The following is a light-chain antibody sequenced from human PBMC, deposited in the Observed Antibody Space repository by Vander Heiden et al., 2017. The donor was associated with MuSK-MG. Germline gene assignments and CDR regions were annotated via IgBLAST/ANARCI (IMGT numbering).Light chain of an antibody. CDR2: EVS. CDR3: MQSVSLRA. V-gene: IGKV2D-29*01. CDR1: QSLLHSDGKTY. J-gene: IGKJ1*01. Sequence: DIVVTQTPLSLSVTPGQPASISCRSSQSLLHSDGKTYFSWYLQKPGPPQQSLIYEVSNRFSGVPGRFSGSGSGKDFTLKSSRVEAEDVGFYYCMQSVSLRAFGQGTKVEIK.